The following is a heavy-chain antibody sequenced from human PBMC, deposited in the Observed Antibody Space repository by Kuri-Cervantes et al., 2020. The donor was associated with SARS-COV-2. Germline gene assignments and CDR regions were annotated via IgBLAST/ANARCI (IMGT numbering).Heavy chain of an antibody. Sequence: ASVKVPCKASGYTFTRYGISWVRQAPGQGLEWMGCISAYNGNTNYAQKLQGRVTMTTDTSTGTAYMELRSLRSYDTAVYYCATLAEGPEAASAFDIWGRGTMVTVSS. CDR2: ISAYNGNT. V-gene: IGHV1-18*01. CDR3: ATLAEGPEAASAFDI. D-gene: IGHD3-3*02. CDR1: GYTFTRYG. J-gene: IGHJ3*02.